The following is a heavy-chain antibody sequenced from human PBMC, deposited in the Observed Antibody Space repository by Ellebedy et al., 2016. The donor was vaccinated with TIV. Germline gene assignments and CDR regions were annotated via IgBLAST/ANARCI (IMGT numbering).Heavy chain of an antibody. CDR1: GGSISSGGYY. D-gene: IGHD2-2*01. V-gene: IGHV4-31*03. Sequence: SETLSLXXTVSGGSISSGGYYWSWIRQHPGKGLEWIGYIYYSGSTCYNPSLKSRVTISVDTSKNQFSLKLSSVTAADTAVYYCARLPAANAPFDYWGQGTLVTVSS. J-gene: IGHJ4*02. CDR3: ARLPAANAPFDY. CDR2: IYYSGST.